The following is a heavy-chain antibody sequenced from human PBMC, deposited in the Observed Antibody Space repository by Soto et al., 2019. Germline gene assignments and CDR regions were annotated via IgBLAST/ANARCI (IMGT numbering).Heavy chain of an antibody. J-gene: IGHJ5*02. D-gene: IGHD3-9*01. V-gene: IGHV3-74*01. CDR3: ARGKYYDVSTGYSTFDP. CDR1: GFNFTAYW. Sequence: GGSLRLSCEVSGFNFTAYWMHWVRQVPGKGLVWVSRVNSDGSTTNYADYVKGRFTISRDNAKNTLFLQMNSLRVEDTAVYYCARGKYYDVSTGYSTFDPWGQGVPVTVSS. CDR2: VNSDGSTT.